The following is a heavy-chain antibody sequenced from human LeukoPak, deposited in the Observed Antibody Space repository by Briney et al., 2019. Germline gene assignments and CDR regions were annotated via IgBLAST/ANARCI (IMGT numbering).Heavy chain of an antibody. D-gene: IGHD6-13*01. Sequence: SETLSLTCTVSGGSVTDYYWSWIRQSPGKGLEWIGYIYYTGTSYNPSLKSRVTMSVDTSKNQFSLKLSSVTAADTAVYYCARTRGYSSSWAFDYWGQGTLVTVSS. CDR2: IYYTGT. CDR3: ARTRGYSSSWAFDY. CDR1: GGSVTDYY. J-gene: IGHJ4*02. V-gene: IGHV4-59*02.